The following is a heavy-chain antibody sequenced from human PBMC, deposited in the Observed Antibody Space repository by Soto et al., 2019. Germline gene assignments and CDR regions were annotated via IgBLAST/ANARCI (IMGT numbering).Heavy chain of an antibody. Sequence: QVQLVESGGGVVQPGRSLRLSCAASGFTFSSSGMHWVRQAPGKGLEWVVVIWYDGSNKFYADSVKGRFTISRDNSKNTLYLQMNSLRVEDMAVYYCAREGPDFATDYWGQGTLVTVSS. J-gene: IGHJ4*02. CDR2: IWYDGSNK. V-gene: IGHV3-33*01. D-gene: IGHD2-21*02. CDR1: GFTFSSSG. CDR3: AREGPDFATDY.